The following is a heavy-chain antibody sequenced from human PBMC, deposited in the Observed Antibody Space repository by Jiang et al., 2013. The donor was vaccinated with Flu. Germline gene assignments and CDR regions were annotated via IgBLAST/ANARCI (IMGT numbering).Heavy chain of an antibody. CDR1: GYTFTSYA. Sequence: GAEVKKPGASVKVSCKASGYTFTSYAIHWVRQAPGQGLEWMGWINIGNGNTKYSQKFQGRVTITRDTSATTAYMELSSLTSEDTAVYYCARRLVRAFDIWGQGTMVTVSS. V-gene: IGHV1-3*04. D-gene: IGHD3-9*01. CDR2: INIGNGNT. J-gene: IGHJ3*02. CDR3: ARRLVRAFDI.